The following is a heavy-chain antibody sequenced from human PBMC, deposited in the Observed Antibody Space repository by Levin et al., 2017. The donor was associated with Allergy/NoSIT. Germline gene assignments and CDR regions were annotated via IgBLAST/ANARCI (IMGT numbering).Heavy chain of an antibody. Sequence: PGGSLRLSCTASGFTFGDYAMSWFRQAPGKGLEWVGFIRSKAYGGTTEYAASVKGRFTISRDDSKSIAYLQMNSLKTEDTAVYYCTRAYDRRPARYYYGMDVWGQGTTVTVSS. D-gene: IGHD3-22*01. CDR3: TRAYDRRPARYYYGMDV. CDR2: IRSKAYGGTT. V-gene: IGHV3-49*03. CDR1: GFTFGDYA. J-gene: IGHJ6*02.